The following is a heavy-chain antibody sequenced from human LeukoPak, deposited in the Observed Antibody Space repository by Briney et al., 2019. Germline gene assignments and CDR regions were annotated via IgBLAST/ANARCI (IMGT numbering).Heavy chain of an antibody. CDR2: IYYSGST. CDR1: GGSISSGGYY. J-gene: IGHJ4*02. D-gene: IGHD2-21*02. CDR3: ARDQGPYCGGDCYPYYFDY. V-gene: IGHV4-31*03. Sequence: PSETLSLTCTVSGGSISSGGYYWSWIRQHPGKGLEWIGYIYYSGSTYYNPSLKSRVTISVDTSKNQFSLKLSSVTAADTAVYYCARDQGPYCGGDCYPYYFDYWGQGTLVTVSS.